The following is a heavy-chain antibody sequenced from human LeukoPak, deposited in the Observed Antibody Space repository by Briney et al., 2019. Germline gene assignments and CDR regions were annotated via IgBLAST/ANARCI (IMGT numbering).Heavy chain of an antibody. CDR2: ISSSSSTI. J-gene: IGHJ4*02. V-gene: IGHV3-48*04. Sequence: GGSLRLSCAASGFTFSSYSMNWVRQAPGKGLEWVSYISSSSSTIYYADSVKGRFTISRDNAKNSLYLQMNSLRAEDTAVYYCAKHPPVTTVRFWYFDFWGQGTLVTVSS. CDR3: AKHPPVTTVRFWYFDF. D-gene: IGHD4-17*01. CDR1: GFTFSSYS.